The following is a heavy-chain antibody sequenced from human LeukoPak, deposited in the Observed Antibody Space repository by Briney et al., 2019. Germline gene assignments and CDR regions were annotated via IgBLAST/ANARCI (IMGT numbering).Heavy chain of an antibody. Sequence: GGSLRLSCAASGFTFSSYSMNWVRQAPGKGLEWVAGISYDGGNNYYTNSVKGRFIISRDNSKNTLYLQMNSLRVEDTAVYYCARADDSSGYYSLADWGQGTLVTVSS. D-gene: IGHD3-22*01. CDR2: ISYDGGNN. V-gene: IGHV3-30*03. J-gene: IGHJ4*02. CDR1: GFTFSSYS. CDR3: ARADDSSGYYSLAD.